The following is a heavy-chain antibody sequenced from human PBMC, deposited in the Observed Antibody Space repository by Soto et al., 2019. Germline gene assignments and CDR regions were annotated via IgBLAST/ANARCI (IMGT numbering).Heavy chain of an antibody. CDR3: ARHPGASFDY. CDR2: IHYTGST. D-gene: IGHD3-10*01. Sequence: SETLSLTCSVSGGSFGGYYGGWIRQSPGKGLEWIGYIHYTGSTNYNPSLKSRVTISLDTSRNQFSLKVTSVTAADTAVYYCARHPGASFDYWGQGTLVTVSS. CDR1: GGSFGGYY. V-gene: IGHV4-59*01. J-gene: IGHJ4*02.